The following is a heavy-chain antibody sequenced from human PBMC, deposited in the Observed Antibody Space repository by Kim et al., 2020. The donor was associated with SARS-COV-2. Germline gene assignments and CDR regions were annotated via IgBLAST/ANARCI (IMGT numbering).Heavy chain of an antibody. CDR1: GFTFSSYA. CDR3: ARDLRYCSSTSCYMGGMDV. D-gene: IGHD2-2*02. V-gene: IGHV3-30-3*01. J-gene: IGHJ6*02. Sequence: GGSLRLSCAASGFTFSSYAMHWVHQAPGKGLEWVAVISYDGSNKYYADSVKGRFTISRDNSKNTLYLQMNSLRAEDTAVYYCARDLRYCSSTSCYMGGMDVWGQGTTVTVSS. CDR2: ISYDGSNK.